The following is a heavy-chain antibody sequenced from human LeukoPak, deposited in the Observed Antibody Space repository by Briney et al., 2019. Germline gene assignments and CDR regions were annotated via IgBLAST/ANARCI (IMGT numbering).Heavy chain of an antibody. D-gene: IGHD6-13*01. J-gene: IGHJ4*02. CDR2: IYYSGST. CDR3: ARLRIAAAALDC. CDR1: GGSISSYY. Sequence: SETLSLTCTVSGGSISSYYWSWIRQPPGKGLEWIGYIYYSGSTNYNPSLKSRVTISVDTSKNQFSLKLSSVTAADTAVYYCARLRIAAAALDCWGQGTLVTVSS. V-gene: IGHV4-59*08.